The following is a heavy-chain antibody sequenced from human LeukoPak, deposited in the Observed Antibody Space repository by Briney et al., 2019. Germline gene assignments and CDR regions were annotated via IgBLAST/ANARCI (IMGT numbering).Heavy chain of an antibody. CDR1: GGSISSGGYY. J-gene: IGHJ6*03. D-gene: IGHD2-15*01. CDR2: IYYSGST. V-gene: IGHV4-31*03. Sequence: SQTLSLTCTVSGGSISSGGYYWSWIRQHPGKGLEWIGYIYYSGSTYYNPSLKSRVTISVDTSKNQFSLKLSSVTAADTAVYYCARVRYCSGGSCYSPYYYYYMDLWGKGTTVTVSS. CDR3: ARVRYCSGGSCYSPYYYYYMDL.